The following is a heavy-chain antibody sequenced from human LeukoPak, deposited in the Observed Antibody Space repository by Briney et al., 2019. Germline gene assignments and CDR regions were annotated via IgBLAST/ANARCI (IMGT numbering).Heavy chain of an antibody. CDR2: IYTSGST. Sequence: SETLSLTCTVSGGSISSGSYYWSWIRQPAGKGLEWIGRIYTSGSTNCNPSLKSRVTISVDTSKNQFSLKLSSVTAADTAVYYCARDRVGYWYFDLWGRGTLVTVSS. J-gene: IGHJ2*01. CDR1: GGSISSGSYY. V-gene: IGHV4-61*02. D-gene: IGHD1-26*01. CDR3: ARDRVGYWYFDL.